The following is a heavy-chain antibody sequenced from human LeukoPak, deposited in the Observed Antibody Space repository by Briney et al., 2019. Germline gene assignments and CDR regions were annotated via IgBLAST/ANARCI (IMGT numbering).Heavy chain of an antibody. D-gene: IGHD3-22*01. CDR2: ISDTGGTI. J-gene: IGHJ4*03. CDR1: GITLSNYG. Sequence: GGSLRLSCAVSGITLSNYGMSWVRQAPGKGLQWVAGISDTGGTITYADSVSGRFTISRDNAKNTLNLQMNSLRAEDTAVYFCAKRGVVIRVILVGFHKQAYYFDSWGHGALVTVSS. CDR3: AKRGVVIRVILVGFHKQAYYFDS. V-gene: IGHV3-23*01.